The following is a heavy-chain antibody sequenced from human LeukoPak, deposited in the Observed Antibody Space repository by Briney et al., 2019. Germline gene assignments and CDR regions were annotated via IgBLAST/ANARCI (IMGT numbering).Heavy chain of an antibody. D-gene: IGHD5-12*01. CDR1: GFTFSTYG. J-gene: IGHJ4*02. V-gene: IGHV3-30*18. CDR2: ISYDGSNK. CDR3: AQGNARRGSSGYDILDY. Sequence: GGSLRLSCAASGFTFSTYGMHWVRQAPGKGLEWVAVISYDGSNKYYADSVKGRFTISRDNSKNTLYLQMNSLRAEDTAVYYCAQGNARRGSSGYDILDYWGQGTLVTVSS.